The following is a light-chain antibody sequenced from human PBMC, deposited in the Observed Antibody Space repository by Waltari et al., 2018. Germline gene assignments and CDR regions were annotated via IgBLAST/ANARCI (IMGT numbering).Light chain of an antibody. CDR2: WAS. CDR3: QKYYDTPQT. CDR1: QTLFYSSNNKNY. Sequence: DIVMTQSPDSLAVSLGERATINCKSSQTLFYSSNNKNYLAWYQLKPGQPPKLLIFWASTRESGVPDRFSGSGSATDFTLTIDTLQAEDVAVYYCQKYYDTPQTFGQGTKVEIK. J-gene: IGKJ1*01. V-gene: IGKV4-1*01.